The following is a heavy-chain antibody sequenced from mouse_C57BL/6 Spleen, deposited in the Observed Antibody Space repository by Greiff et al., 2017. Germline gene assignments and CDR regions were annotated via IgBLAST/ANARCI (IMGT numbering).Heavy chain of an antibody. CDR2: IDPSDSET. V-gene: IGHV1-52*01. CDR1: GYTFTSYW. D-gene: IGHD1-1*01. CDR3: ARGYGSSSWFAY. Sequence: VQLQQPGAELVRPGSSVKLSCKASGYTFTSYWMHWVKQSPIQGLEWIGNIDPSDSETHYNQKFKDKATLTVDKSSSTAYMQLSSLTSKDSAVYYCARGYGSSSWFAYWGQGTLVTVSA. J-gene: IGHJ3*01.